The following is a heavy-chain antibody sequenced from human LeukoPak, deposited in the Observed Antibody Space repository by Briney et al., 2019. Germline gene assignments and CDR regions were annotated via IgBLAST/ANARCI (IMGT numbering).Heavy chain of an antibody. CDR1: GFTFSNYW. Sequence: TGGSLSLSCAASGFTFSNYWKHWVRHPPGRGRVWVSRINRGGRSTNYAHSVKGRYTLSRDNAKNTLYLQMNDLRAEDRAVYYCARGWELTAVDYYYMDVWGKGTTVTVSS. CDR3: ARGWELTAVDYYYMDV. CDR2: INRGGRST. V-gene: IGHV3-74*01. J-gene: IGHJ6*03. D-gene: IGHD1-26*01.